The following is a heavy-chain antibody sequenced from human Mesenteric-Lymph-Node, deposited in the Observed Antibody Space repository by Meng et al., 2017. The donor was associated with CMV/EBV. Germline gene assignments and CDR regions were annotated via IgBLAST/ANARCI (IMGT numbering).Heavy chain of an antibody. V-gene: IGHV1-2*02. Sequence: ASVKVSCKASGYTFTGYYIHWVRQAPGQGLEWMGWIYPNTGDTNYAQKFQDRVTLTRDTSFSTAYMELSRLTSGDTAVYYCARRDVFDNAFAIWGQGTMVTVSS. D-gene: IGHD5/OR15-5a*01. CDR2: IYPNTGDT. CDR3: ARRDVFDNAFAI. J-gene: IGHJ3*02. CDR1: GYTFTGYY.